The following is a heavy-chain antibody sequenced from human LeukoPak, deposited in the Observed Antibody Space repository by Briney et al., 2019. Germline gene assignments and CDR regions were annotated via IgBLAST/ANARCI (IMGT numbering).Heavy chain of an antibody. Sequence: GGSLRLSCAASGFTVSSNYMSWVRQAPGKGLEWVSVIYSGGSTYYADSVKGRFTISRDNSKNTLYLQMNSLRAEDTAVYYCARDGCGGDCQYYFDYWGQGTLVTVSS. CDR2: IYSGGST. D-gene: IGHD2-21*01. CDR3: ARDGCGGDCQYYFDY. J-gene: IGHJ4*02. CDR1: GFTVSSNY. V-gene: IGHV3-66*02.